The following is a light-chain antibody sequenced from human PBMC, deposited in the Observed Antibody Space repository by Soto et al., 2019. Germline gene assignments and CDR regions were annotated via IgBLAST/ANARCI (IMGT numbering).Light chain of an antibody. Sequence: QSVLTQPPSVSGAPGQRXTISCTGSSSNIGAGYDVHWYQQLPGTAPKLLIYDNSNRPSGVPDRFSGSKSGTSASLAITGLQAEDGADYYCQSYDRSLSGSRVFGTGTKVTVL. CDR1: SSNIGAGYD. V-gene: IGLV1-40*01. CDR2: DNS. J-gene: IGLJ1*01. CDR3: QSYDRSLSGSRV.